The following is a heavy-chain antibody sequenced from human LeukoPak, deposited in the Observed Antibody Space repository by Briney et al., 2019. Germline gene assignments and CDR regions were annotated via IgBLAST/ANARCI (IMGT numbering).Heavy chain of an antibody. CDR1: GGSISSSSYY. D-gene: IGHD3-22*01. J-gene: IGHJ5*02. CDR3: ARESYDRGFDP. CDR2: IYYSGST. Sequence: SETLSLTCTVSGGSISSSSYYWGWIRQPPGKGLEWIGSIYYSGSTYYNPSLKSRVTISVDTSKNQFSLKLSSVTAADTAVYYCARESYDRGFDPWGQGTLVTVSS. V-gene: IGHV4-39*07.